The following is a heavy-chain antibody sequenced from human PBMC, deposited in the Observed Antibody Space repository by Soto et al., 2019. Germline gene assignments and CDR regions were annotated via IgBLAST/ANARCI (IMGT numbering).Heavy chain of an antibody. D-gene: IGHD2-21*02. CDR2: IYHSGST. CDR3: ARDCGGDCYSGYFDL. V-gene: IGHV4-30-2*01. CDR1: GGSISSGGYS. J-gene: IGHJ2*01. Sequence: SETLSLTCAVSGGSISSGGYSWSWIRQLPGKGLEWIGYIYHSGSTYYNPSLKSRVTISVDRSKNQFSLKLSSVTAADTAVYYCARDCGGDCYSGYFDLCGRGTLVTVTS.